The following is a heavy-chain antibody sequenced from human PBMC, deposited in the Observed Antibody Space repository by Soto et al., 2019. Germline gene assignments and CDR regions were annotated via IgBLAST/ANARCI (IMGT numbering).Heavy chain of an antibody. D-gene: IGHD1-26*01. V-gene: IGHV1-8*01. CDR3: AQTPPTWGEFPY. CDR2: MSPNSGNT. Sequence: HVQLVQSGAEVKKPGASVTVSCKASGDTFTNYDINWFRQAAGQGLEWRGWMSPNSGNTGYAQKVQGRVTMTRTTSISTASMELSSLISEDTAVYYCAQTPPTWGEFPYWGQGTLVTVSS. CDR1: GDTFTNYD. J-gene: IGHJ4*02.